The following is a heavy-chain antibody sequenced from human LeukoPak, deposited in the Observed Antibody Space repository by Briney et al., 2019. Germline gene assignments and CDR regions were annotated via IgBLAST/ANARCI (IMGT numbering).Heavy chain of an antibody. V-gene: IGHV3-64*01. CDR2: ISSNGGST. Sequence: PGGSLRLSCAASGFTFSSYAMHWVRQAPGKGLEYVSAISSNGGSTYYANSVKGRFTISRDNSKNTLYLQMGSLRAEDMAVCYCARGGGAYCGDDCYRNFDYWGQGALVTVSS. D-gene: IGHD2-21*02. J-gene: IGHJ4*02. CDR1: GFTFSSYA. CDR3: ARGGGAYCGDDCYRNFDY.